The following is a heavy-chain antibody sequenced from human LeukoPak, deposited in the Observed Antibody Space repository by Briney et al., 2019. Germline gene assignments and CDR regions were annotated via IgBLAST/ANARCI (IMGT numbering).Heavy chain of an antibody. CDR3: ARGRVRDCSGGSCYPDY. J-gene: IGHJ4*02. CDR2: MNPSSGNT. D-gene: IGHD2-15*01. V-gene: IGHV1-8*01. Sequence: GASVKVSCKASGYTFTNYEINWVRQGTGQGLEWLGWMNPSSGNTGYAQKFQGRVTMTRDTSISTAYMELSSLRSEDTAVYYCARGRVRDCSGGSCYPDYWGQGTLVTVSS. CDR1: GYTFTNYE.